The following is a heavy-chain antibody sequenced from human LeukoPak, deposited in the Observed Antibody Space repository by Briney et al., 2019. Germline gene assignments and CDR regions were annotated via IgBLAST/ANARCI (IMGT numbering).Heavy chain of an antibody. CDR3: ARVDYDFWSGYYNGFDP. V-gene: IGHV3-66*01. D-gene: IGHD3-3*01. J-gene: IGHJ5*02. CDR1: GFTVSSNY. CDR2: IYSGDST. Sequence: PGGSLRLSCAASGFTVSSNYMSWVRQAPGKGLEWVSVIYSGDSTYYADSVKGRFTISRDNSKNTLYLQMNSLRAEDTAVYYCARVDYDFWSGYYNGFDPWGQGTLVTVSS.